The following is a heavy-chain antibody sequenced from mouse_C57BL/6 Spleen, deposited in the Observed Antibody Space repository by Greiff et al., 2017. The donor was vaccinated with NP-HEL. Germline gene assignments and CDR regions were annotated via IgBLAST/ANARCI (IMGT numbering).Heavy chain of an antibody. J-gene: IGHJ3*01. CDR2: IYPGDGDT. CDR1: GYAFSSYW. D-gene: IGHD1-1*01. CDR3: ARGSSPPPWFAY. V-gene: IGHV1-80*01. Sequence: QVQLQQSGAELVKPGASVKISCKASGYAFSSYWMNWVKQRPGKGLEWIGQIYPGDGDTNYNGKFKGKATLTADKSSSTAYMQLSSLTSEDSAVYFCARGSSPPPWFAYWGQGTLVTVSA.